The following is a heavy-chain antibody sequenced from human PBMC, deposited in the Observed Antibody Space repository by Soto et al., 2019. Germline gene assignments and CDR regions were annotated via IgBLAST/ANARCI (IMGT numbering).Heavy chain of an antibody. CDR1: GFPFSTYE. Sequence: GGPLTLSCAASGFPFSTYEFNWVRHAPRGGVVGSSYISVSGNIIKYKHSVEGRLTISRDNAENSLSLNMSTLSVDDTAVYFCVSDTMSASSAVSLDSWGQGTTVTVSS. V-gene: IGHV3-48*03. CDR2: ISVSGNII. D-gene: IGHD2-2*01. J-gene: IGHJ4*02. CDR3: VSDTMSASSAVSLDS.